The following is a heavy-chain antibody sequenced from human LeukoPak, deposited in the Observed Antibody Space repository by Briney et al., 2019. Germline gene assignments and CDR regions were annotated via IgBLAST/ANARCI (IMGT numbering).Heavy chain of an antibody. CDR1: GYSFTSYW. D-gene: IGHD3-22*01. Sequence: GESLKISCKGSGYSFTSYWIGWVRQMPGKGLEWMGIIYPGDSDTRYSPPFQGQVTISADKSISTAYLQWSSLKASDTAMYYCATLPSFDYYDSSGYPLTGRAFDIWGQGTMVTVSS. J-gene: IGHJ3*02. CDR2: IYPGDSDT. CDR3: ATLPSFDYYDSSGYPLTGRAFDI. V-gene: IGHV5-51*01.